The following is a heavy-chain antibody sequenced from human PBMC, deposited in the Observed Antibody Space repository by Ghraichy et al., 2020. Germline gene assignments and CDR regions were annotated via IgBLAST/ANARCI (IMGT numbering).Heavy chain of an antibody. J-gene: IGHJ4*02. Sequence: GESLNISCAASGFTFSSYAMSWVRQAPGKGLEWVSAISGSGGSTYYADSAKGRFTISRDNSKNTLYLQMNSLRAEDTAVYYCAKDLNPGGRGFLELAPELFDYWGQGTLVTVSS. D-gene: IGHD3-3*01. CDR2: ISGSGGST. CDR1: GFTFSSYA. V-gene: IGHV3-23*01. CDR3: AKDLNPGGRGFLELAPELFDY.